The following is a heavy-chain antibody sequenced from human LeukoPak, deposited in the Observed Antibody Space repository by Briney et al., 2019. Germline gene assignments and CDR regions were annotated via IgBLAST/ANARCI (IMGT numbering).Heavy chain of an antibody. CDR1: GYTFHTHG. CDR3: ARENKFFDWSFDF. J-gene: IGHJ4*02. D-gene: IGHD3/OR15-3a*01. Sequence: GASVKVSCKASGYTFHTHGICWVRQAPGQGLEWMGCISPYNGDTNYTEKLQGRVTMTIDTVTSSAFVELRSLKSDDTAVYFCARENKFFDWSFDFWGQGTLVTVSS. CDR2: ISPYNGDT. V-gene: IGHV1-18*01.